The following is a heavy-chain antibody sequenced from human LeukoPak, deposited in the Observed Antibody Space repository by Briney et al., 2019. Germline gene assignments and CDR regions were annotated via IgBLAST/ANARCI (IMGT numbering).Heavy chain of an antibody. J-gene: IGHJ4*02. CDR1: GGSVGSNNYH. Sequence: SETLSLTCTVSGGSVGSNNYHWGWIRQPPGKRLEWIGTIFYSGSTNYNPSLKSRITISVDTSKNQFSLKLSSVTAADTAVYYCAREAVVVAALDYWGQGTLVTVSS. V-gene: IGHV4-39*07. D-gene: IGHD2-15*01. CDR2: IFYSGST. CDR3: AREAVVVAALDY.